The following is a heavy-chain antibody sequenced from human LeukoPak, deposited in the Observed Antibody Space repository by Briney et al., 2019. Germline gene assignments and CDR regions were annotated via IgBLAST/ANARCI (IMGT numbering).Heavy chain of an antibody. CDR1: GFTFSNYA. CDR2: INQDGSEK. Sequence: GGSLRLSCAASGFTFSNYAMSWVRQAPGKGLEWVANINQDGSEKYYVDSVKGRFTISRDNAENSLYLQMNSLRAEDTSVYYCARVGDDYGDYFDYWGQGTLVTVSS. D-gene: IGHD4-17*01. CDR3: ARVGDDYGDYFDY. V-gene: IGHV3-7*04. J-gene: IGHJ4*02.